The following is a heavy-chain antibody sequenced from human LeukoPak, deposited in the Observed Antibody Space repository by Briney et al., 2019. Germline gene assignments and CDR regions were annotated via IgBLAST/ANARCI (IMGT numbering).Heavy chain of an antibody. J-gene: IGHJ3*02. D-gene: IGHD2-15*01. CDR3: AGDVHCSGGSCYPNDAFDI. CDR2: IYYSGST. CDR1: GGSISSYY. Sequence: SETLSLTCTVSGGSISSYYWSWIRQPPGKGLEWIGYIYYSGSTNYNPSLKSRVTISVDTSKNQFSLKLSSVTAADTAVYYCAGDVHCSGGSCYPNDAFDIWGQGTMVTVSS. V-gene: IGHV4-59*01.